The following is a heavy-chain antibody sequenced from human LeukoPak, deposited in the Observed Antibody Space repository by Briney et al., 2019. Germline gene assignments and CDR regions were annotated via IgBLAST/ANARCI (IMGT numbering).Heavy chain of an antibody. CDR2: IKSKTDGETI. CDR3: IAVLRYNSGSYSDH. V-gene: IGHV3-15*01. D-gene: IGHD3-10*01. Sequence: PGESLRLSCAASGFTFSNTWMSWVRQAPGRGLEWVGRIKSKTDGETINYAAPVKGTFTISRDDSKNTLYLQMNSLKTEDTAVYYCIAVLRYNSGSYSDHWGQGTLVTVSS. J-gene: IGHJ5*02. CDR1: GFTFSNTW.